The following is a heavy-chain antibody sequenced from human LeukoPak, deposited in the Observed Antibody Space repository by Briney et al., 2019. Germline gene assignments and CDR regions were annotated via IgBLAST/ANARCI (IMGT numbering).Heavy chain of an antibody. V-gene: IGHV3-66*01. D-gene: IGHD1-26*01. J-gene: IGHJ6*02. CDR3: ATRGAPGYYYGMDV. Sequence: PGGSLRLSCAASGFTVGSNYMSWVRQAPGKGLEGVSIISSGGTTYYEDSVKGRFTISRDNSRNTLYLQMNSLRAEDTAVYYCATRGAPGYYYGMDVWGQGTTVTVSS. CDR1: GFTVGSNY. CDR2: ISSGGTT.